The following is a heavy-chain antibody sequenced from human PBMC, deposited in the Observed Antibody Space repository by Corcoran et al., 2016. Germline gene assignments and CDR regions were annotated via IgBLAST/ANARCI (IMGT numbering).Heavy chain of an antibody. Sequence: QVQLQQWGAGLLKPSETLSLTCAVYGGSFSGYYWSWIRQPPGKGLEWIGEINHSGSTNYNPSLKSRVTISVDTSKNKFSLKLSSVTAADTAVYYCARGEYSYGYLNDYWGQGTLFTVSS. CDR2: INHSGST. D-gene: IGHD5-18*01. CDR3: ARGEYSYGYLNDY. V-gene: IGHV4-34*01. J-gene: IGHJ4*02. CDR1: GGSFSGYY.